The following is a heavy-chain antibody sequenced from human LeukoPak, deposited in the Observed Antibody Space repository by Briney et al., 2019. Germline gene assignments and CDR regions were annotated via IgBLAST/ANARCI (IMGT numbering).Heavy chain of an antibody. D-gene: IGHD2-21*02. V-gene: IGHV3-15*01. CDR1: GFTFSNAW. J-gene: IGHJ4*02. CDR2: IKRKTDGGTT. Sequence: GGSLRLSCAASGFTFSNAWMTWVRQAPGKGLEWVGRIKRKTDGGTTDYAAPVKGRFTISRDDSENTLYLQMNSLKTEDTAVYYCATGLPVVTATIDYWGQGTLVTVFS. CDR3: ATGLPVVTATIDY.